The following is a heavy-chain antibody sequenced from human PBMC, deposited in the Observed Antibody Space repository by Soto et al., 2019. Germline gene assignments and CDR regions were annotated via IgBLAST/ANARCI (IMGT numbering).Heavy chain of an antibody. D-gene: IGHD6-19*01. V-gene: IGHV1-69*01. CDR3: ASDVQVAVAGSGIEV. CDR2: IIPILGTA. Sequence: QVQLVQSGAEVKKPGSSVKVSCKASGGTFSSYAISWVRQAPGQGLEWMGGIIPILGTANYAQKFQGRVTITADESTSTAYMDLSSLRSEDTAVYYCASDVQVAVAGSGIEVWGHGTLVTVSS. CDR1: GGTFSSYA. J-gene: IGHJ4*01.